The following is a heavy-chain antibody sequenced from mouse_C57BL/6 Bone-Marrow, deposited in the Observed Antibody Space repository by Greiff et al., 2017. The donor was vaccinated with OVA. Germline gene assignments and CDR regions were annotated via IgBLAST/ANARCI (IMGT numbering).Heavy chain of an antibody. CDR3: ARKVLGYAMDY. V-gene: IGHV2-2*01. D-gene: IGHD1-1*01. CDR1: GFSLTSYG. CDR2: IWSGGGT. J-gene: IGHJ4*01. Sequence: QVQLQQSGPGLVQPSQSLSITCTVSGFSLTSYGVHWVRQSPGKGLEWLGVIWSGGGTDYNAAFISRLSISKDNSKSQVFCKMNSLQADDTAIYYCARKVLGYAMDYWGQGTSVTVSS.